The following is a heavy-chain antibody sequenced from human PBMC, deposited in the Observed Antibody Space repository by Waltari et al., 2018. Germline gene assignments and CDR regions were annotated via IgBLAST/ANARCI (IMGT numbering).Heavy chain of an antibody. CDR3: ARAGRTANWFDP. V-gene: IGHV3-74*01. J-gene: IGHJ5*02. Sequence: EVQLVESGGGLVQPGGSLRLSCAASGFTFSSYWMHWARQAPGTGLVGVARINSDGSSTTYADSVKGRFTISRDNAKNTLYRQMNSLRAEDTAVYYCARAGRTANWFDPWGQGTLVTVSS. CDR1: GFTFSSYW. CDR2: INSDGSST.